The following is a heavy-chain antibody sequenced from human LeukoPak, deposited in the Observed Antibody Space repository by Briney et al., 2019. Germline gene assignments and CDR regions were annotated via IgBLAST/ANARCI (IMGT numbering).Heavy chain of an antibody. D-gene: IGHD2-21*01. CDR2: IYTSGNT. CDR1: GASIDSYY. CDR3: ASLSIGPSPYFYYYMDV. J-gene: IGHJ6*03. V-gene: IGHV4-4*09. Sequence: SETLSLTCSVAGASIDSYYWGWIRQPPGKGLEWIGYIYTSGNTIYNPSLKSPVTISMDTSKNQFSLKMRSVTAADTAVYYCASLSIGPSPYFYYYMDVWGKGTSVTVSS.